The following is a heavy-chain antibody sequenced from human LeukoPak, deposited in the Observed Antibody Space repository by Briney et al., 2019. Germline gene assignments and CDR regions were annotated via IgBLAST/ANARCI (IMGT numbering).Heavy chain of an antibody. CDR1: GFTFSSYE. J-gene: IGHJ6*03. CDR3: AKDGDTVSGTYYFDMDV. CDR2: ISSSGSTI. D-gene: IGHD1-26*01. V-gene: IGHV3-48*03. Sequence: PGGSQRLSCAASGFTFSSYEMNWVRQAPGKGLEWVSYISSSGSTIYYADSVKGRFTISRDNAKNSLYLQMNSLRAEDTALYYCAKDGDTVSGTYYFDMDVWGKGTTVTISS.